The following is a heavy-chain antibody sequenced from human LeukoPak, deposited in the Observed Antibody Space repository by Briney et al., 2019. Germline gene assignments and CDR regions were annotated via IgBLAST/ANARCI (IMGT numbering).Heavy chain of an antibody. V-gene: IGHV3-48*03. CDR2: ISSSGSII. D-gene: IGHD2-15*01. J-gene: IGHJ5*02. Sequence: PGGSLRLSCAASGFTFRSCELSWVRQAPAKGLEWVSYISSSGSIIYYADSVKGRFTISRDNAKNSLYLQMNSLRAEDTAVYYCARDNTVVVVAATGASWFDPWGQGTLVTVSS. CDR3: ARDNTVVVVAATGASWFDP. CDR1: GFTFRSCE.